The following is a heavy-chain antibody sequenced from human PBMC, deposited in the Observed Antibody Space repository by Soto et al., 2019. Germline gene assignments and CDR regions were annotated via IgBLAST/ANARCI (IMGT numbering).Heavy chain of an antibody. J-gene: IGHJ6*02. D-gene: IGHD3-3*01. CDR1: GFTFSSYA. V-gene: IGHV3-23*01. CDR2: ISGSGGST. CDR3: AKDWVPGGDTIFGVVIFRPPRGMDV. Sequence: GGSLRLSCAASGFTFSSYAMSWVRQAPGKGLEWVSAISGSGGSTYYADSVKGRFTISRDNSKNTLYLQMNSLRAEDTAVYYCAKDWVPGGDTIFGVVIFRPPRGMDVWGQGTTVTVSS.